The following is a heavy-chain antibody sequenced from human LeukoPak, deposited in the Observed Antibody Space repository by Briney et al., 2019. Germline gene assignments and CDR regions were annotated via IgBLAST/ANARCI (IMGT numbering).Heavy chain of an antibody. J-gene: IGHJ6*02. V-gene: IGHV4-31*03. D-gene: IGHD3-9*01. CDR2: IYYSGST. CDR1: GGSISSGGYY. Sequence: PSETLSLTCTVSGGSISSGGYYWSWIRQHPGKGLEWIGYIYYSGSTYYNPSLKSRVTISVDTSKNQFSLKLSSVTAADTAVYYCARDLVTPHYDILTGYYDYYYYGMDVWGQGTTVTVSS. CDR3: ARDLVTPHYDILTGYYDYYYYGMDV.